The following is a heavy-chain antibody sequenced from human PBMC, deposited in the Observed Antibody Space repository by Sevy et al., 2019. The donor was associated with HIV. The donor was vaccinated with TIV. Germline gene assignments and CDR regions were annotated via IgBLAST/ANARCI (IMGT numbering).Heavy chain of an antibody. J-gene: IGHJ4*02. CDR3: ARGGFYFGSEDYYGKAGYDS. CDR1: GFSFNDYA. CDR2: INWDGSEK. V-gene: IGHV3-9*01. Sequence: GGSLRLSCATSGFSFNDYAMHWVRQAPGKGLEWVSGINWDGSEKDYADPVEGRFTISRNNDKKSLYLQMSSLRREDTALYFCARGGFYFGSEDYYGKAGYDSWGPGTVVTVSS. D-gene: IGHD3-10*01.